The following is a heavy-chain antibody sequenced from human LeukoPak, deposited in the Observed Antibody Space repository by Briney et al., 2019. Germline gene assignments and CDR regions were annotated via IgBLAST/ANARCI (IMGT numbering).Heavy chain of an antibody. CDR2: ISSSSSTI. J-gene: IGHJ6*02. D-gene: IGHD3-16*01. Sequence: PGGSLRLSCAASGFTFSDYYMSWIRQAPGKGLEWVSYISSSSSTIYYADSVKGRFTISRDNAKNSLYLQMNSLRAEDTALYYCAKAYTDYYGMDVWGQGTTVTVSS. V-gene: IGHV3-11*01. CDR3: AKAYTDYYGMDV. CDR1: GFTFSDYY.